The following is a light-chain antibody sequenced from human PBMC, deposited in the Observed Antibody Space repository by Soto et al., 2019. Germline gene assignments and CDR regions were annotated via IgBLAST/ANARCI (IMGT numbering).Light chain of an antibody. CDR3: SSYTRSGTRRYV. V-gene: IGLV2-18*02. CDR2: EVS. Sequence: QSALTQPPSVSGSPGQSVTISCTGTSSDVGSSNRVSWYQQPPGTAPKLMIYEVSNRPSGVPDRFSGSKSGNTASRTISGLQAEDEADYYCSSYTRSGTRRYVFGTGTKLTVL. J-gene: IGLJ1*01. CDR1: SSDVGSSNR.